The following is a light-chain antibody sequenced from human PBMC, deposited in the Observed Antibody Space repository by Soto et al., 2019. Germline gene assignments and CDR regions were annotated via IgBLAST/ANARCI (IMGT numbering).Light chain of an antibody. CDR2: GNG. CDR3: KSYDSSRSGYV. V-gene: IGLV1-40*01. J-gene: IGLJ1*01. Sequence: QSVLTQPPSVSGAPGQRVTISCAGSSSNIGAGFEVPWYQQIPGAAPKLLIYGNGNRPSGVPDRFSASKSGTSASLAITGLQAEDEADDYCKSYDSSRSGYVFGTGTKLTVL. CDR1: SSNIGAGFE.